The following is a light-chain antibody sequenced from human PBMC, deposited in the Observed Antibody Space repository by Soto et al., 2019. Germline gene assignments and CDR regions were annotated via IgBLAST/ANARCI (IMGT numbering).Light chain of an antibody. CDR1: QTVRNN. V-gene: IGKV3-15*01. Sequence: EIVMTQSPATLSVSPGDRATLSCRASQTVRNNLAWYQQRPGQAPRLLIYGASTRATGIPARFSGSGSGTEFTLTISSLQTEDFVVYYCQQYNQWPPITFGQGTRLEIK. CDR2: GAS. J-gene: IGKJ5*01. CDR3: QQYNQWPPIT.